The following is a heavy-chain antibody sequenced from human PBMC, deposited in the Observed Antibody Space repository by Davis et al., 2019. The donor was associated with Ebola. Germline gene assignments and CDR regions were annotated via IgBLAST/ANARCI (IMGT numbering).Heavy chain of an antibody. V-gene: IGHV1-69*13. CDR2: IIPIIRTT. J-gene: IGHJ6*02. CDR3: ARVFTSSIWYRGLNYKYYGMDV. CDR1: GGTFSSYA. Sequence: AASVKVSCKASGGTFSSYAVSWVRQAPGQGLEWMGVIIPIIRTTNYAQKFQGRVTITVDESTTTAHMELSSLGYEDTAVYYCARVFTSSIWYRGLNYKYYGMDVWGQGTTVTVSS. D-gene: IGHD6-13*01.